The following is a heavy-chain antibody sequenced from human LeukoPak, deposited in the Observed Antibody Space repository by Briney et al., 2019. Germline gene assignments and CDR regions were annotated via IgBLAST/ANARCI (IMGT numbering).Heavy chain of an antibody. Sequence: SETLSLTCTVSGGSISSYYWSWIRQPPGKGLEWIGYIYYSGSINYNPSLKSRVTISVDTSKNQFSLKLSSVTAADTAVYYCARETLTAAAGKIYYYYGMDVWGQGTTVTVSS. V-gene: IGHV4-59*01. J-gene: IGHJ6*02. CDR2: IYYSGSI. D-gene: IGHD6-13*01. CDR3: ARETLTAAAGKIYYYYGMDV. CDR1: GGSISSYY.